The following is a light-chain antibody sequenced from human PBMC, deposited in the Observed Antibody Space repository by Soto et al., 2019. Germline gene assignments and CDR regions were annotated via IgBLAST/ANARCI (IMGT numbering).Light chain of an antibody. CDR3: CSYAGSSTVV. CDR1: SSDVGSYNL. Sequence: QSALTQPASVSGSPGQSITISCTGTSSDVGSYNLVSWYQQHPGKDPKLLIYEGSKRRSGVSNRFSGSKSGNTASLTISGLQGEDEADYYCCSYAGSSTVVFGVGTKLTVL. J-gene: IGLJ2*01. CDR2: EGS. V-gene: IGLV2-23*01.